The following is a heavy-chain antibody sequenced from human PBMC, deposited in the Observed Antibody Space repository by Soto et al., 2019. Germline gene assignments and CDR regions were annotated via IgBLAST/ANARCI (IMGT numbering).Heavy chain of an antibody. CDR1: GFTFSSYA. CDR3: AKRPLPRGYCSSTSCYSFYYYYMDV. D-gene: IGHD2-2*02. J-gene: IGHJ6*03. Sequence: GGSLRLSCAASGFTFSSYAMSWVRQAPGKGLEWVSAISGSGGSTYYADSVKGRFTISRDNSKNTLYLQMNSLRAEDTAVYYCAKRPLPRGYCSSTSCYSFYYYYMDVWGKGTTVTVSS. CDR2: ISGSGGST. V-gene: IGHV3-23*01.